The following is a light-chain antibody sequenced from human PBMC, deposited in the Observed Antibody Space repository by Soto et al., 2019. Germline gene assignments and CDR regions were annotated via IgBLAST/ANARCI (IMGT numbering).Light chain of an antibody. CDR2: GAS. CDR3: QHYGSSPLT. J-gene: IGKJ4*01. Sequence: EIVLTQSPATLSLSPGERATLSCRASQSVSSSFLAWYQQQPGQAPRLLIYGASSRASGIPDRFSGSGSGTDFTLTISRLEPEDVAVYYCQHYGSSPLTFGGGTKVEIK. CDR1: QSVSSSF. V-gene: IGKV3-20*01.